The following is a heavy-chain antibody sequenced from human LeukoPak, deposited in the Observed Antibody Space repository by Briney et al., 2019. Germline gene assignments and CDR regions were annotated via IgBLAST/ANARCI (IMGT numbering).Heavy chain of an antibody. CDR2: IYTDGST. CDR1: EFTVSSHY. V-gene: IGHV3-53*01. J-gene: IGHJ4*02. D-gene: IGHD6-19*01. CDR3: AKGAVAGNQKPGGY. Sequence: PGGSLGLSCAASEFTVSSHYMSWVRQAPGKGLEWVSVIYTDGSTYYSDSVKGRFTISRDNSKNTLYLQMNSLRAEDTAVYYCAKGAVAGNQKPGGYWGQGTLVTVSS.